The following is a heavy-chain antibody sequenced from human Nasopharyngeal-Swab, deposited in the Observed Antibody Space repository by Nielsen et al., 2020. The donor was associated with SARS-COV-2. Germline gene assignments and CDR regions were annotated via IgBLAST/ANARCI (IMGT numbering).Heavy chain of an antibody. J-gene: IGHJ6*02. Sequence: PGKGLEWIGYIYYSGSTNYNPSLKSRVTISVDTSKNQFSLKLSSVTATDTAVYYCARVYRDYALYYCYYYGMDVWGQGTTVTVSS. D-gene: IGHD3-16*01. V-gene: IGHV4-59*13. CDR2: IYYSGST. CDR3: ARVYRDYALYYCYYYGMDV.